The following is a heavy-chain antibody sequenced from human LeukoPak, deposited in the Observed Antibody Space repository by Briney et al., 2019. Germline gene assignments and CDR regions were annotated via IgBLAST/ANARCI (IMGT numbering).Heavy chain of an antibody. D-gene: IGHD6-13*01. CDR1: GFTFSSYS. Sequence: GGSLRLSCAASGFTFSSYSMNWVRQAPGKGLEWVSYISSSSSTIYYADSVKGRFTISRDNAKNSLYLQMNSLRAEDTAVYYCAREGIAALDGYYYYMDVWGKGTTVTVSS. V-gene: IGHV3-48*01. J-gene: IGHJ6*03. CDR2: ISSSSSTI. CDR3: AREGIAALDGYYYYMDV.